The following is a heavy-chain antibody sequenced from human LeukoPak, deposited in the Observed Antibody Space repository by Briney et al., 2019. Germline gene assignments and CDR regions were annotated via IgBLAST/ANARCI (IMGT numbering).Heavy chain of an antibody. D-gene: IGHD3-22*01. J-gene: IGHJ4*02. CDR1: GFTFSSYS. CDR3: ARDYDSSGYYLYYFDY. V-gene: IGHV3-21*01. Sequence: PGGSLRLSCAASGFTFSSYSMNWVRQAPGKGLEWVSSISSSSSYIYYADSVKGRFTISRDNAKNSLYLQMNSLRAEDTAVYYCARDYDSSGYYLYYFDYWGQGTLVTVSS. CDR2: ISSSSSYI.